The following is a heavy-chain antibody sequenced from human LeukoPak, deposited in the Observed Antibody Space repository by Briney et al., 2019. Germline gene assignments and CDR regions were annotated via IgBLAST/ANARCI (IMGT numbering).Heavy chain of an antibody. Sequence: GGSLRLSCAASGFTFSSYWMSWVRQAPGMGLEWVANIKQDGSEKYYVDSVKGRFTISRDNAKNSLYLQMNSLRAEDTAVYYCARLKWLVGYYYYYYMDVWGKGTTVTVSS. J-gene: IGHJ6*03. D-gene: IGHD6-19*01. V-gene: IGHV3-7*01. CDR3: ARLKWLVGYYYYYYMDV. CDR2: IKQDGSEK. CDR1: GFTFSSYW.